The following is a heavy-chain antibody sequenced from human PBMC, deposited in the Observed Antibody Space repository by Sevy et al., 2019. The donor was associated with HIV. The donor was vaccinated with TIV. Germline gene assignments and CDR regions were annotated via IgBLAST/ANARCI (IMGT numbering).Heavy chain of an antibody. V-gene: IGHV3-48*02. CDR1: GFTFSSYS. D-gene: IGHD3-10*01. J-gene: IGHJ3*02. Sequence: GVSLRLSCAASGFTFSSYSMNWVRQAPGKGLEWVSYISSSSTIYYADSVKGRFTISRDNAKNSLYLQMNSLRDEDTAVYYCAGRNYGSGIFAFDIWGQGTMVTVSS. CDR3: AGRNYGSGIFAFDI. CDR2: ISSSSTI.